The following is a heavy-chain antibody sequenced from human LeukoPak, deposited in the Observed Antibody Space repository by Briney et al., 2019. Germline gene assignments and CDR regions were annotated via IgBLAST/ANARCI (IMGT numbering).Heavy chain of an antibody. Sequence: SETLSLTCAVYGGSFSGYYWSWIRQPPGKGLEWIGEINHSGSTNYNPSLKSRVTISVDTSKNQFSLKLSSVTAADTAVYYCARVGRRGYSYGSYYYMDVWGKRTTVTVSS. J-gene: IGHJ6*03. CDR1: GGSFSGYY. D-gene: IGHD5-18*01. CDR2: INHSGST. V-gene: IGHV4-34*01. CDR3: ARVGRRGYSYGSYYYMDV.